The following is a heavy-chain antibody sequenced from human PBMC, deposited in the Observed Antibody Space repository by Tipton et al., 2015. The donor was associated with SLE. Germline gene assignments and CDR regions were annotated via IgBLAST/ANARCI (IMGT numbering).Heavy chain of an antibody. Sequence: QLVQSGVEVRKPGESLKISCKASGYSFASYWIAWVRQMPGKGLEWMGIIYPGDSDTRYSPSFQGQVTISVDKSISTAYLQWSSLKASDTAVYFCARGHDSFNVWGRGTLVTVSS. CDR1: GYSFASYW. D-gene: IGHD2-21*02. J-gene: IGHJ3*01. V-gene: IGHV5-51*01. CDR3: ARGHDSFNV. CDR2: IYPGDSDT.